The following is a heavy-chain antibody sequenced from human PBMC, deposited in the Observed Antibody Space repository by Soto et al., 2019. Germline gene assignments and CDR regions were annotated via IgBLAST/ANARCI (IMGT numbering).Heavy chain of an antibody. CDR3: ARQDADFWSGYVAFDI. J-gene: IGHJ3*02. CDR1: GFTFSDYY. V-gene: IGHV3-11*06. CDR2: ISSSSSYT. D-gene: IGHD3-3*01. Sequence: QVQLVESGGGVVKPGGSLRLSCAASGFTFSDYYMSWIRQAPGKGLEWVSYISSSSSYTNYADSVKGRFTISRDNAKKALYLQMNSLRAEATAVYSCARQDADFWSGYVAFDIWGQGTMVTVSS.